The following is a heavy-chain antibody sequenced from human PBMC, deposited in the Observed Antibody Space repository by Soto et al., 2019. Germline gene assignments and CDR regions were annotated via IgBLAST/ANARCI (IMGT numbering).Heavy chain of an antibody. Sequence: LRLSCVASGFTYISSFMGWVRQAPVNVLEWVANINQDGGGTYYVDSVEGRFTISRDNAKDSLYLQMNSLRGEDTAVYYCARYFRGSGRYFFDYWGHGTLVTVSS. CDR2: INQDGGGT. D-gene: IGHD6-19*01. J-gene: IGHJ4*01. CDR3: ARYFRGSGRYFFDY. CDR1: GFTYISSF. V-gene: IGHV3-7*03.